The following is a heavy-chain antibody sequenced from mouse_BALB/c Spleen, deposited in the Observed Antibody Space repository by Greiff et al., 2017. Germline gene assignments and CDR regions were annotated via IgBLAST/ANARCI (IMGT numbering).Heavy chain of an antibody. Sequence: QVQLQQSGPSLVQPSQSLSITCTVSGFSLTSYGVHWVRQSPGKGLEWLGVIWRGGSTDYNAAFMSRLSITKDNSKSQVFFKMNSLQADDTAIYYCAKNGDYGTPGAMDYWGQGTSVTVSS. D-gene: IGHD1-1*01. CDR2: IWRGGST. V-gene: IGHV2-5-1*01. CDR1: GFSLTSYG. J-gene: IGHJ4*01. CDR3: AKNGDYGTPGAMDY.